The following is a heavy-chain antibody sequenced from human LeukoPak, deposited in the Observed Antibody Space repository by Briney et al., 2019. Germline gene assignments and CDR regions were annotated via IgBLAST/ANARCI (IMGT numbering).Heavy chain of an antibody. V-gene: IGHV4-4*07. CDR2: IYTSGST. J-gene: IGHJ6*03. D-gene: IGHD3-10*01. CDR3: ARDFVDRIGGYCYYMDV. CDR1: GGSISSYY. Sequence: SETLSLTCTVSGGSISSYYWSWIRQPAGKGLEWIGRIYTSGSTNYNPSLKSRVTMSVDTSKNQFSLKLSSVTAADTVVYYCARDFVDRIGGYCYYMDVWGKGTTVTVSS.